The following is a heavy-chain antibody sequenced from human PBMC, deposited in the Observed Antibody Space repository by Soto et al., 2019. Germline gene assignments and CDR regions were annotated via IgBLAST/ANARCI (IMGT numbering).Heavy chain of an antibody. V-gene: IGHV4-31*03. CDR3: ARGRGITMIVVDH. J-gene: IGHJ4*02. Sequence: QVQLQESGPGLVKPSQTLSLTCTVSGGSISSGSYYWSWIRQHPGKGLEWIGYIFHSGNTYYNPSLKSRVSISVDTSKNQFSLKLSSVTAADTAVYYCARGRGITMIVVDHWGQGTLVTVSS. D-gene: IGHD3-22*01. CDR2: IFHSGNT. CDR1: GGSISSGSYY.